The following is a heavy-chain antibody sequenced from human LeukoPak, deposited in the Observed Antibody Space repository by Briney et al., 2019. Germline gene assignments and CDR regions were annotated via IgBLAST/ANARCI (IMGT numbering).Heavy chain of an antibody. CDR2: INSDGGGA. V-gene: IGHV3-74*01. J-gene: IGHJ5*02. CDR3: ARDVPHNWFDT. Sequence: GGSLRLSCAASGITFGNNWMHWVRQGPGKGLVWISRINSDGGGAIYADSVEGRFTVSRDNAKSTLYLQMNSLRAEDTAVYYCARDVPHNWFDTWGQGTLVTVSS. CDR1: GITFGNNW.